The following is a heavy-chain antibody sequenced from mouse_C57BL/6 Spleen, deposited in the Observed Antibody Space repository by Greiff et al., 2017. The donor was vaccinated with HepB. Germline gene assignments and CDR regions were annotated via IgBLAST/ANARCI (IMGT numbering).Heavy chain of an antibody. V-gene: IGHV1-69*01. CDR3: ARGGRRGFAY. J-gene: IGHJ3*01. CDR1: GYTFTSYW. Sequence: VQLQQPGAELVMPGASVKLSCKASGYTFTSYWMHWVKQRPGQGLEWIGEIDPSDSYTNYNQKFKGKSTLTVDKSSSTAYMQLSSLTSEDSAVYYCARGGRRGFAYWGQGTLVTVSA. CDR2: IDPSDSYT.